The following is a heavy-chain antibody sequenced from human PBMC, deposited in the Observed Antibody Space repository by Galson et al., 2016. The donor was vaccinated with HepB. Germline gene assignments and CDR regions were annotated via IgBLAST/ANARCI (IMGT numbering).Heavy chain of an antibody. CDR2: ISGSGGST. J-gene: IGHJ6*02. CDR3: AKDHTGSTVGWSDGMDV. D-gene: IGHD1-7*01. V-gene: IGHV3-23*01. CDR1: GFTFSSYA. Sequence: SLRLSCAASGFTFSSYAMSWVRQAPGKGLEWVSAISGSGGSTYYADSVKGRFTISRDNSKDTLYLQMNSLRAEDTAVYYCAKDHTGSTVGWSDGMDVWGQGTRVTVSS.